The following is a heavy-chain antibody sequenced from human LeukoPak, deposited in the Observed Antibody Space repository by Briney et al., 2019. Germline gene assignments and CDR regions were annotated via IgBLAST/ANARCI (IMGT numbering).Heavy chain of an antibody. Sequence: GGSLRLSCAASGFTFSSYGMSWVRQAPGKGLEWVSAISGSGGSTYYADSVKGRFTISRDNSKNTLYLQMNSLRAEDTAVYYCARHLSGITGYTYGRGIDYWGQGTLVTVSS. J-gene: IGHJ4*02. D-gene: IGHD5-18*01. CDR1: GFTFSSYG. CDR3: ARHLSGITGYTYGRGIDY. V-gene: IGHV3-23*01. CDR2: ISGSGGST.